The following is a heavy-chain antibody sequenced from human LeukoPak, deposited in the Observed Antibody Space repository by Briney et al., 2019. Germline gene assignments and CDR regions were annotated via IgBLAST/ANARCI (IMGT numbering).Heavy chain of an antibody. Sequence: PGGSLRLSCEASGFTFFNYAMSWVRQAPGKGLQWVPGIGSDSATFYTDSVKGRFTISRDNSKNTVYLQMNSLRAEDTAVYYCAKLLAVQHVDYWGQGTLVTVSS. CDR2: IGSDSAT. CDR1: GFTFFNYA. J-gene: IGHJ4*02. V-gene: IGHV3-23*01. CDR3: AKLLAVQHVDY. D-gene: IGHD1-1*01.